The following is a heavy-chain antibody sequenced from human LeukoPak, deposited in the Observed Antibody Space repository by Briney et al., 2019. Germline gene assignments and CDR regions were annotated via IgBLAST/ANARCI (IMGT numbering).Heavy chain of an antibody. CDR2: ISSSSSYI. Sequence: GGSLRLSCAASGFTFSDYWMTWVRQAPGKGLEWVSSISSSSSYIYYADSVKGRFTISRDNAKNSLYLQMNSLRAEDTAVYYCARSPCGGDCYRAYYYGMDVWGQGTTVTVSS. V-gene: IGHV3-21*01. J-gene: IGHJ6*02. CDR3: ARSPCGGDCYRAYYYGMDV. CDR1: GFTFSDYW. D-gene: IGHD2-21*02.